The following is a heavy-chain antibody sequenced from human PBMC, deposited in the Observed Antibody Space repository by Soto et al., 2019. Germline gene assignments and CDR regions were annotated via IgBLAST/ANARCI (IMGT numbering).Heavy chain of an antibody. Sequence: PGGSLRLSCVVSGLAFSTYWMSWVRQAPGKGLEWVANINQDGSESYYVDSVKGRFTISRDNAKNTLYLQMTSLRAEDTAVYYCARDTQDGRYCIGGSCYNDYYYYGMDVWGQGTTVTVSS. V-gene: IGHV3-7*01. CDR1: GLAFSTYW. CDR3: ARDTQDGRYCIGGSCYNDYYYYGMDV. J-gene: IGHJ6*02. D-gene: IGHD2-15*01. CDR2: INQDGSES.